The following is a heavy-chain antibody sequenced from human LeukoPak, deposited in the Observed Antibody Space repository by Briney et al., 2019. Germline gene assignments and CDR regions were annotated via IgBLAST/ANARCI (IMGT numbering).Heavy chain of an antibody. V-gene: IGHV4-39*01. J-gene: IGHJ5*02. CDR1: GGSISSSSYY. CDR2: IYYSGST. CDR3: ARRGVHNWFDP. Sequence: SETLSLTCTVSGGSISSSSYYWGWIRQPPGKGLEWIGSIYYSGSTYYNPSLKSRVTISVDTSKNQFSLKLSSVTAADTAVYHCARRGVHNWFDPWGQGTLVTVSS. D-gene: IGHD6-6*01.